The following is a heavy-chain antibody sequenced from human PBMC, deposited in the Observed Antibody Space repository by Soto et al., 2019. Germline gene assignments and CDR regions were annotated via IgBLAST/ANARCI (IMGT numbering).Heavy chain of an antibody. J-gene: IGHJ4*02. CDR3: ARHGDYSFDS. D-gene: IGHD4-17*01. Sequence: PGGSLRLSCAASGITISNYPMSWVRQAPGKGLDWVSGISGSGDRTYYADYAKGRLNISKDISKNSLSLQLDSLGVEDTAVYYCARHGDYSFDSWGQGTLVTVSS. CDR1: GITISNYP. CDR2: ISGSGDRT. V-gene: IGHV3-23*01.